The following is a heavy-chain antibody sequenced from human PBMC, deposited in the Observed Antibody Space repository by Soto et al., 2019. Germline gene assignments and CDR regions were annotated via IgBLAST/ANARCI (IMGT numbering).Heavy chain of an antibody. CDR3: ARGRPYYYDSSGYYEGGGMDV. J-gene: IGHJ6*02. V-gene: IGHV4-4*07. Sequence: PSETLSLTCTVSGGSISSYYWSWIRQPAGKGLEWIGRIYTSGSTNYNPSLKSRVTMSVDTSKNQFSLKLSSVTAADTAVYYCARGRPYYYDSSGYYEGGGMDVWGQGTTVTVSS. D-gene: IGHD3-22*01. CDR1: GGSISSYY. CDR2: IYTSGST.